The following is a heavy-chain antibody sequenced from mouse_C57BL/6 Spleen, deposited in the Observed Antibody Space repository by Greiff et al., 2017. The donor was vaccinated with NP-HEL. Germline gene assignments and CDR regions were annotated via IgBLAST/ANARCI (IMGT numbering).Heavy chain of an antibody. J-gene: IGHJ4*01. CDR2: IYPGIGST. D-gene: IGHD1-1*01. CDR1: GCTFTSYW. CDR3: ARWSTVVEGAMDY. V-gene: IGHV1-55*01. Sequence: QVQLQQPGAELVKPGASVKMSCKASGCTFTSYWITWVKQRPGQGLEWIGDIYPGIGSTNYNEKFKSKATLTLDTSSSTAYSQLTSLTSEYPAVYYCARWSTVVEGAMDYWGQGTSLTVSS.